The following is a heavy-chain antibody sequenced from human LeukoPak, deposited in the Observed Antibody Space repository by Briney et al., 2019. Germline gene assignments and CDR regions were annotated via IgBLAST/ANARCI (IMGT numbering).Heavy chain of an antibody. CDR3: ASSYNWIYFDY. D-gene: IGHD1-1*01. J-gene: IGHJ4*02. CDR2: IKQDGSEK. Sequence: GGSLRLSCAASGFTFSSYWMSWVRQAPGKGLEWVANIKQDGSEKYVDSVKGRFTISRDNAKNSLYLQMNSLRAEDTAVYYCASSYNWIYFDYWGQGTLVTVSS. CDR1: GFTFSSYW. V-gene: IGHV3-7*01.